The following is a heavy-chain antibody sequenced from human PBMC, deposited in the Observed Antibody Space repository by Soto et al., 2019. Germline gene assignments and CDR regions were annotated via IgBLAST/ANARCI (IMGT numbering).Heavy chain of an antibody. Sequence: SETLSLTCAVYGGSFSGYYWSWIRQPPGKGLEWIGEINHSGSTNYNPSLKSRVTISVDTSKNQFSLKLSSVTAADTAVYYCAREHKNSRAFDIWGQGTMVTVSS. CDR3: AREHKNSRAFDI. CDR2: INHSGST. J-gene: IGHJ3*02. CDR1: GGSFSGYY. V-gene: IGHV4-34*01. D-gene: IGHD2-21*01.